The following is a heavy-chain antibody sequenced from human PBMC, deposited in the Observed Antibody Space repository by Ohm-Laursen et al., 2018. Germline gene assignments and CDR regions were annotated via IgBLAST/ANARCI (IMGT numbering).Heavy chain of an antibody. CDR1: GGSISSGGYY. V-gene: IGHV4-31*03. J-gene: IGHJ4*02. Sequence: TLSLTCTVSGGSISSGGYYWSWIRQHPGKGLEWIGYIYYSGSTYYSPSLKSRVTISVDTSKNQFSLKLNSVTVADTAVYYCARGGSQLSYFDYWGQGTLVTVSS. CDR3: ARGGSQLSYFDY. D-gene: IGHD6-6*01. CDR2: IYYSGST.